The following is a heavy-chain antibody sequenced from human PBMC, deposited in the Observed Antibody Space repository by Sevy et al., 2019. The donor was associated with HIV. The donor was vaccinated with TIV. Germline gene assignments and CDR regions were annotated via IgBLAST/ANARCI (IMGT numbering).Heavy chain of an antibody. Sequence: GGSQRLSCAASGFTFSDYYMTWIRQAPGKGLEWVSHISGSGTSKDYADSVEGRFSISRDNAQNSLYLQMNSLRAEDTAVYYCARSNNAGVGTFYYDTSGYYSDFWGQGTLVTVSS. CDR3: ARSNNAGVGTFYYDTSGYYSDF. CDR1: GFTFSDYY. V-gene: IGHV3-11*01. D-gene: IGHD3-22*01. J-gene: IGHJ4*02. CDR2: ISGSGTSK.